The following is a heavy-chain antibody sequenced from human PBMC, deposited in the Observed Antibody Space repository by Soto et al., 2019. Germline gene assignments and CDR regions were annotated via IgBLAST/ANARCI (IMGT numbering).Heavy chain of an antibody. D-gene: IGHD2-21*02. J-gene: IGHJ4*02. CDR1: GFTFSSYA. CDR2: ISSNGGST. V-gene: IGHV3-64*01. Sequence: EVQLVESGGGLVQPGGSLRLSCAASGFTFSSYAMHWVRQAPGKGLEYVSAISSNGGSTYYANSVKGRFTISRDNSKNTLYRQMGSLRAEDMAVYYCARGGSDYYFDYWGQGTLVTVSS. CDR3: ARGGSDYYFDY.